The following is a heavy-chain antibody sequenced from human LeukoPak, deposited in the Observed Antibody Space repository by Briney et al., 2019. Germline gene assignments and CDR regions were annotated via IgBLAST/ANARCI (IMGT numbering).Heavy chain of an antibody. D-gene: IGHD3-22*01. Sequence: GESLKISCKGSGYSFTSYWIGWVRQMPGKGLEWMGIIYPGDSDTRYSPSFQGQVTISADKSISTAYLQWSSLEASDTAMYYCARLSYYDRRLGGAHYWGQGTLVTVSS. CDR1: GYSFTSYW. J-gene: IGHJ4*02. CDR3: ARLSYYDRRLGGAHY. CDR2: IYPGDSDT. V-gene: IGHV5-51*01.